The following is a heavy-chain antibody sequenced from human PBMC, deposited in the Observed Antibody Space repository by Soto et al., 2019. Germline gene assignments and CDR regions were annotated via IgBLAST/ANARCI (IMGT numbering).Heavy chain of an antibody. CDR2: ISTYNGNT. J-gene: IGHJ4*02. Sequence: ASVKVSCKASGYSFNSYGISWVRQTPGQGLEWMGWISTYNGNTNSAQKVKGRVTLTIDTSMNTGYMELRGLRSDDTAVYYCARVYDNWYYFDYWGQGTLVTVSS. V-gene: IGHV1-18*04. CDR1: GYSFNSYG. D-gene: IGHD3-9*01. CDR3: ARVYDNWYYFDY.